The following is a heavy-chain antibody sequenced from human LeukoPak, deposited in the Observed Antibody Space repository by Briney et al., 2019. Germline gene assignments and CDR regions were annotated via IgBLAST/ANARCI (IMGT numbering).Heavy chain of an antibody. CDR3: ARVVGSSGHLDY. CDR1: GFTFSSYS. D-gene: IGHD6-19*01. Sequence: GGSLRLSCAASGFTFSSYSMNWVRQAPGKGLEWFSSISSSSSYIYYADSVKGRFTISRDNAKNSLYLQMNSLRAEDTAVYYCARVVGSSGHLDYWGQGTLVTVSS. J-gene: IGHJ4*02. CDR2: ISSSSSYI. V-gene: IGHV3-21*01.